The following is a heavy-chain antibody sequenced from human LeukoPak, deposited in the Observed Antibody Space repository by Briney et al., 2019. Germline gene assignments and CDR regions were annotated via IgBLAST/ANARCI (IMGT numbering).Heavy chain of an antibody. Sequence: SVKVSCKASGGTFSSYAISWVRQAPGQGLEWMGRIFPIFATANYAQKFQGRVTITADESTSTAYMELSSLRSEDTAVYYCARESGSYEAYFDYWGQGTLVTVSS. CDR3: ARESGSYEAYFDY. V-gene: IGHV1-69*13. CDR2: IFPIFATA. J-gene: IGHJ4*02. CDR1: GGTFSSYA. D-gene: IGHD1-26*01.